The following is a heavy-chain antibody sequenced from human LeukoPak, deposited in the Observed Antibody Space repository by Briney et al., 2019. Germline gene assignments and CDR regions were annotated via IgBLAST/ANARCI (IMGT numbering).Heavy chain of an antibody. CDR2: IYYSGST. Sequence: WIGYIYYSGSTNYNPSLKSRVTISVDTSKNQFSLKLSSVTAADTAVYYCANGIAAAGTFDYWGQGTLVTVSS. CDR3: ANGIAAAGTFDY. J-gene: IGHJ4*02. V-gene: IGHV4-59*01. D-gene: IGHD6-13*01.